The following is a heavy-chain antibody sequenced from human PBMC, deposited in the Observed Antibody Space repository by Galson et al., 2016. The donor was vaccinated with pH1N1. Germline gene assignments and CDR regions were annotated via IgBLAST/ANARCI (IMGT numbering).Heavy chain of an antibody. V-gene: IGHV3-33*01. CDR2: IWYDGSNK. D-gene: IGHD4-17*01. J-gene: IGHJ4*02. CDR1: GFTFSSYG. CDR3: ARGNSYYGDYLGY. Sequence: SLRLSCAASGFTFSSYGMHWVRQAPGKGLEWVAVIWYDGSNKYYADSVKGRFTISRDNSKNTLYLQMHSLRAEDTAVYYCARGNSYYGDYLGYWGQGTLVTVSS.